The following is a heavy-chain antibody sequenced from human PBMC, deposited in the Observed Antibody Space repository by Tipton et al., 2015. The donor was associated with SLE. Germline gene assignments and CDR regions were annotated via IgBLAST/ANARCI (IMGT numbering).Heavy chain of an antibody. CDR1: GGSFSDYY. V-gene: IGHV4-34*01. D-gene: IGHD3-10*01. Sequence: TLSLTCAVYGGSFSDYYWSWIRQPPGKGLEWIGEIKSRVTISEDTSKNQFSLKLSSVTAADTAVYYCARDLLGYYYGSGSYSRYFDLWGRGTLVTVSS. J-gene: IGHJ2*01. CDR3: ARDLLGYYYGSGSYSRYFDL.